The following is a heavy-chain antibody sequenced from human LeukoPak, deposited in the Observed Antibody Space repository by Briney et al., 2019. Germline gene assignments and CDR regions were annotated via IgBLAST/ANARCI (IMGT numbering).Heavy chain of an antibody. J-gene: IGHJ4*02. CDR2: IYYSGST. CDR3: AGKRGSGIDY. CDR1: GGSISSYY. D-gene: IGHD3-10*01. V-gene: IGHV4-59*01. Sequence: SSETLSLTCTVSGGSISSYYWSWIRQPPGQGLEWVGYIYYSGSTNYNPSLKSRVTISVDTSKHRFSLKLSSVTAADTAVYYWAGKRGSGIDYWGQGTLVTVSS.